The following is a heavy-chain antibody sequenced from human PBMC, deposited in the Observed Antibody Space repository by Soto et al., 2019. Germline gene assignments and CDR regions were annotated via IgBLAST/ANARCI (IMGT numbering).Heavy chain of an antibody. CDR2: LSGSGGSI. V-gene: IGHV3-23*01. J-gene: IGHJ6*02. Sequence: EVQLLESGGGLAQPGGSLRLACAASGFNFRNYVMSWVRQAPGKGLEWVSGLSGSGGSIYYAESVKGRFTISRDNSKSTLYLQMDSLRAEATVIYCCAKDREGCGTTRCLLLGLDVWGQVTTVTVSS. CDR3: AKDREGCGTTRCLLLGLDV. D-gene: IGHD2-21*01. CDR1: GFNFRNYV.